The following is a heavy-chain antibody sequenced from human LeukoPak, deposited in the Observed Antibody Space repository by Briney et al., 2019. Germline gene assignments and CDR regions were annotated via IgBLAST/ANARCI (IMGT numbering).Heavy chain of an antibody. CDR2: ISSSGSML. J-gene: IGHJ4*02. CDR3: AREIRRAGSGGGDF. CDR1: GFTFGDYY. V-gene: IGHV3-11*01. Sequence: GGSLRLSCTVSGFTFGDYYMNWVRQAPGKGLEWVSYISSSGSMLHYADSVEGRFTISRDNAKNSLYLQMNSLRAEDTAVYYCAREIRRAGSGGGDFWGQGTLVTVSS. D-gene: IGHD6-19*01.